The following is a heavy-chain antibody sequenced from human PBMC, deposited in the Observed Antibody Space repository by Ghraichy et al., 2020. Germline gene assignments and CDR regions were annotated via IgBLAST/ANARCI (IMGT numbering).Heavy chain of an antibody. J-gene: IGHJ4*02. Sequence: SETLSLTCTVSGGSISSGDYYWSWIRQPPGKGLEWIGYIYYSGSTYYNPSLKSRVTISVDTSKNQFSLKLSSVTAADTAVYYCARGLLWFGDKSGFDYWGQGTLVTVSS. CDR3: ARGLLWFGDKSGFDY. CDR2: IYYSGST. CDR1: GGSISSGDYY. D-gene: IGHD3-10*01. V-gene: IGHV4-30-4*01.